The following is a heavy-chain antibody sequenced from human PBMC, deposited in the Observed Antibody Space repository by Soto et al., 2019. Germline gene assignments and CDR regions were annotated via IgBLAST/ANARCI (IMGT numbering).Heavy chain of an antibody. J-gene: IGHJ4*02. CDR1: GGSFSNYY. Sequence: QVQLQESGPGLVKSSETLSLTWTVSGGSFSNYYWSWIRLPPGKGLECIGYIHSTGTTNYNPSLKSRITISGDTSKDQHSLKVKSVTAADTAVYYCARHSYGGLDYWGQGTLVTVSS. CDR3: ARHSYGGLDY. CDR2: IHSTGTT. D-gene: IGHD4-17*01. V-gene: IGHV4-59*08.